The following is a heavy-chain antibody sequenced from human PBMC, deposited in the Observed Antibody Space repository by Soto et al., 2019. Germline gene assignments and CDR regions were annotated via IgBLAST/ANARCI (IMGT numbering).Heavy chain of an antibody. D-gene: IGHD3-10*01. J-gene: IGHJ5*02. CDR2: IYHSGST. V-gene: IGHV4-30-2*01. CDR3: ARVVHYYGSGIYVYWFDP. CDR1: GGSISSGGYS. Sequence: QLQLQESGSGLVKPSQTLSLTCAVSGGSISSGGYSWSWIRQPPGKGLEWIGYIYHSGSTYYNPSLKSRVTISVDRSKNQFSLKLSSVTAADTAVYYCARVVHYYGSGIYVYWFDPWGQGTLVTVSS.